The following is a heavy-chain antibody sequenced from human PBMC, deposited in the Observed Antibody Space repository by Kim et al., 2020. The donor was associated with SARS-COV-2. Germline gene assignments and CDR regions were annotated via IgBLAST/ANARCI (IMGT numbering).Heavy chain of an antibody. Sequence: SETLSLTCTVSGGSISSYYWSWIRQPPGKGLEWIGYIYYSGSTNYNPSLKSRVTISVDTSKNQFSLKLSSVTAADTAVYYCAREEGLEYSSSWHWGWFDPWGQGTLVTVSS. CDR1: GGSISSYY. CDR2: IYYSGST. CDR3: AREEGLEYSSSWHWGWFDP. V-gene: IGHV4-59*13. J-gene: IGHJ5*02. D-gene: IGHD6-13*01.